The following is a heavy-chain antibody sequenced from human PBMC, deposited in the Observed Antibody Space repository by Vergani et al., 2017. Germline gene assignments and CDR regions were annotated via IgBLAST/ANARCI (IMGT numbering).Heavy chain of an antibody. CDR3: ERHWDYYDSSGSGGGFDY. Sequence: EVQLVQSGAEVKKPGESLKISCKGSGYSFTSYWIGWVRQMPGKGLEWMGIIYPGDSDTRYSPSFQGQVTISADKSISTAYLQWSSLKASDTAMYYCERHWDYYDSSGSGGGFDYWGQGTLVTVSS. CDR2: IYPGDSDT. D-gene: IGHD3-22*01. V-gene: IGHV5-51*01. J-gene: IGHJ4*02. CDR1: GYSFTSYW.